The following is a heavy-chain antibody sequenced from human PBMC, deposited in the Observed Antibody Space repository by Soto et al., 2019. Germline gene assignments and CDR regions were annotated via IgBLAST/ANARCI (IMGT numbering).Heavy chain of an antibody. D-gene: IGHD6-13*01. Sequence: QVQLQESGPGLVKPSGTLSLTCAVSGDSISSSNWWSWVRQLPGKGLAWIGDIYHSGSTNYNPSLKSRVTISVDKSKNQFSLKLGSVTAADTAVYYGARAGYSSSWFYGMDVWGQGTTVTVSS. CDR1: GDSISSSNW. CDR3: ARAGYSSSWFYGMDV. CDR2: IYHSGST. J-gene: IGHJ6*02. V-gene: IGHV4-4*02.